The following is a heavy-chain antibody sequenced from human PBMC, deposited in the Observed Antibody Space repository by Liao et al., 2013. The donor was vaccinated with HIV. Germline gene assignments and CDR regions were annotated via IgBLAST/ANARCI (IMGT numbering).Heavy chain of an antibody. Sequence: QVQLQQWGAGLLKPSETLSLTCAVYGGSFSGYYWSWIRQPPGKGREWIGVKYNHSGSTNYNPSLKSRVTISVDTSKNQFSLKLSSVTAADTAVYYCARGLRRGSRNYFYYYMDVWGKGPRHRL. CDR1: GGSFSGYY. V-gene: IGHV4-34*01. CDR3: ARGLRRGSRNYFYYYMDV. D-gene: IGHD3-10*01. CDR2: KYNHSGST. J-gene: IGHJ6*03.